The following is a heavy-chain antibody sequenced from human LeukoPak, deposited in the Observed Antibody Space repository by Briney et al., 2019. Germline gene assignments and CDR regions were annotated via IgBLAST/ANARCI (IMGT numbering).Heavy chain of an antibody. J-gene: IGHJ4*02. V-gene: IGHV3-33*06. CDR3: AKALIPRDTAMVKGY. CDR1: GFTFSSYG. Sequence: GGSLRLSCAASGFTFSSYGIHWVRQAPGKGLEWVAVIWYDGSIKSYADSVKGRFTISRDNSKNTLYLQMNSLRAEDTAVYYCAKALIPRDTAMVKGYWGQGTLVTVSS. D-gene: IGHD5-18*01. CDR2: IWYDGSIK.